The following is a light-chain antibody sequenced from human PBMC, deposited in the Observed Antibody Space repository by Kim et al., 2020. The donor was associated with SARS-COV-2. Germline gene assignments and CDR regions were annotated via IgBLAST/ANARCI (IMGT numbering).Light chain of an antibody. CDR3: QSYDISLSGYV. Sequence: QGVTLSCTGSSSNIGAGYDVNWYQQLPGTAPNLLIYGNNNRPSGVPDRFSGSKSGTSASLAITGLQAEDEADYYCQSYDISLSGYVFGTGTKVTVL. CDR2: GNN. CDR1: SSNIGAGYD. V-gene: IGLV1-40*01. J-gene: IGLJ1*01.